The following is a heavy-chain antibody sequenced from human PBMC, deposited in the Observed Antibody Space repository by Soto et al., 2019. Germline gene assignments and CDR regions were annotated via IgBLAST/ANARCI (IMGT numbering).Heavy chain of an antibody. CDR2: IYYTGGT. V-gene: IGHV4-39*02. CDR1: GDSISTRSNY. J-gene: IGHJ1*01. Sequence: SETLSLTCTVSGDSISTRSNYWAWIRQPPGKGLEWIGSIYYTGGTYYNPSLKSRVTLFLDTSKNQFSLNLNSVTAADTAVYYCAREGPPIRAHNPPQYFQHWGQGTPVTVSS. CDR3: AREGPPIRAHNPPQYFQH.